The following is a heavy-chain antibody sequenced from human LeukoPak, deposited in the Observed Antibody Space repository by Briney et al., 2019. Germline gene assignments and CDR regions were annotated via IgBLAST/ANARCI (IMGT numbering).Heavy chain of an antibody. Sequence: GASVKVSCKASGYTFTTYGISWVRQAPGQGLEWMGWISAYNGITKYAQNLQGRVTMTTDTSTSTAYMELRSLTSDDTARYFCARGPKGGLDFWRQGTLVTVSS. D-gene: IGHD3-16*01. CDR1: GYTFTTYG. V-gene: IGHV1-18*01. CDR3: ARGPKGGLDF. J-gene: IGHJ4*02. CDR2: ISAYNGIT.